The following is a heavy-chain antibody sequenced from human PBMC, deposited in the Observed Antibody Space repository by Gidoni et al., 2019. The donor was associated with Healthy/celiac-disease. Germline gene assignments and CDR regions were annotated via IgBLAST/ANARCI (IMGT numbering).Heavy chain of an antibody. V-gene: IGHV3-49*05. J-gene: IGHJ6*02. CDR3: TGRYYYGSGGYYYYYGMDV. CDR1: GFTFGDYA. CDR2: IRSKAYGGTT. Sequence: EVQLVESGGGLVKPGRSLRLSCTASGFTFGDYALSWFRQAPGKGLEWVGVIRSKAYGGTTEYAASVKGRFTISRDDSKSIAYLQMNSLKTEDTAVYYCTGRYYYGSGGYYYYYGMDVWGQGTTVTVSS. D-gene: IGHD3-10*01.